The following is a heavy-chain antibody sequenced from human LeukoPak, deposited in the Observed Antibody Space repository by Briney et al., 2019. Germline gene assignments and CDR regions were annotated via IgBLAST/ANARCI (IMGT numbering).Heavy chain of an antibody. CDR2: MNPNSGNT. CDR1: GYTFTSYD. Sequence: ASVKVSCKASGYTFTSYDINWVRQATGQGLEWMGWMNPNSGNTGYAQKFQGRVTITRNTSISTAYMELSSLRSEDTAVYYCAREGYSSTSCHGGFDYWGQGTLVTVSS. J-gene: IGHJ4*02. D-gene: IGHD2-2*01. V-gene: IGHV1-8*03. CDR3: AREGYSSTSCHGGFDY.